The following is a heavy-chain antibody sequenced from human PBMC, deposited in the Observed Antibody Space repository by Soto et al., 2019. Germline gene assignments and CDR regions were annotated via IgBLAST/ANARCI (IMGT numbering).Heavy chain of an antibody. Sequence: EVQVVESGGGLVQPGGSLRLSCAASGFTFSTYWMNWVHQAPGKGLVWVSRINSDGSSTNYADSVKGRFTISRDNAKNTLYLQMNSLRADDTAVYYCAPGPFDYWGQGTLVTVSS. V-gene: IGHV3-74*01. J-gene: IGHJ4*02. CDR1: GFTFSTYW. CDR3: APGPFDY. CDR2: INSDGSST.